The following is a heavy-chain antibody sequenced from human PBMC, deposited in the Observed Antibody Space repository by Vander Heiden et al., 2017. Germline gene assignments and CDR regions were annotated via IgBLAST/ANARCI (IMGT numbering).Heavy chain of an antibody. CDR1: GFTINSHA. CDR3: ATGLVVSSDDAFDL. Sequence: EVQLLESGGDLVLPGGSLRLSCVASGFTINSHAMGWVRQAPGKGLQWVSTINSGGGTYYADSVKGRLSISRDNSKNTMYLQLDSLRVDDTAVYYCATGLVVSSDDAFDLWGQGTMVTVSS. V-gene: IGHV3-23*05. D-gene: IGHD3-22*01. J-gene: IGHJ3*01. CDR2: INSGGGT.